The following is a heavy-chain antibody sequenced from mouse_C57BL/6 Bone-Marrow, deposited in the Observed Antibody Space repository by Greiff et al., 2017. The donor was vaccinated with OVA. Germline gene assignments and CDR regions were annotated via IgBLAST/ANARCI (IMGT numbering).Heavy chain of an antibody. CDR3: ARRNYSNLAWFAY. D-gene: IGHD2-5*01. CDR1: GYAFTNYL. Sequence: QVQLQQSGAELVRPGPSVKVSCKASGYAFTNYLIEWVKQRPGQGLEWIGVINPGSGGTNYNEKFKGKATLTADKSSSTAYMQLSSLTSEDSSVYFCARRNYSNLAWFAYWGQGTLVTVSA. V-gene: IGHV1-54*01. CDR2: INPGSGGT. J-gene: IGHJ3*01.